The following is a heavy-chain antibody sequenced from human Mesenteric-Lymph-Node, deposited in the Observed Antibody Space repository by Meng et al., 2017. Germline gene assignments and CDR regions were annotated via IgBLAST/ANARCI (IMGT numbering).Heavy chain of an antibody. J-gene: IGHJ4*02. Sequence: QVHLQEPGPGLVRPSETLSLTCTVSSGSVSSASHYWNWVRQPPGKPLEWIGYVYYDGNTRYNPSLRSRVTISVDTSNNQFSLNLRSVTAADTAVYFCARGYSMGEGYLESWGQGTLVTVSS. D-gene: IGHD5-18*01. V-gene: IGHV4-61*01. CDR3: ARGYSMGEGYLES. CDR1: SGSVSSASHY. CDR2: VYYDGNT.